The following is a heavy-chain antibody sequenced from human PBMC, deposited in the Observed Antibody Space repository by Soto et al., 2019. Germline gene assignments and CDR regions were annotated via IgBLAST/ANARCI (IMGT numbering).Heavy chain of an antibody. Sequence: GASVKVSCKASGGTFSRHAIAWVRQAPGQGLEWMGGISPTFGTATYAPKFQGRVAISADRSSNTAYMELSSLRSQDTAVYYCASERSAQYFDYWGRGILVTVSS. CDR2: ISPTFGTA. CDR3: ASERSAQYFDY. J-gene: IGHJ4*02. V-gene: IGHV1-69*06. CDR1: GGTFSRHA. D-gene: IGHD1-26*01.